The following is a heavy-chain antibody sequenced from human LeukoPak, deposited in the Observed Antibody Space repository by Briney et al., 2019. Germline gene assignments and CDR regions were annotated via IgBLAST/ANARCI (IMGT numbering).Heavy chain of an antibody. J-gene: IGHJ4*02. CDR3: ARRRSGSAEFDY. Sequence: SETLSLTCTVSGVSISSGSHYWVWVRQPPGKGLEWIENIYYSGSTYYNPSLRSRVTISVDTSKNQFSLELSSVTAADTAVYYCARRRSGSAEFDYWGQGTLVTVSS. CDR2: IYYSGST. D-gene: IGHD6-25*01. V-gene: IGHV4-39*01. CDR1: GVSISSGSHY.